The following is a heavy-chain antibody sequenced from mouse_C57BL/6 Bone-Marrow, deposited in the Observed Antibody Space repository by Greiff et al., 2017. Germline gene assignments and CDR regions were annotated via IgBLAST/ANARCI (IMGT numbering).Heavy chain of an antibody. J-gene: IGHJ2*01. CDR3: ARDGNYVYYFDY. CDR2: ISSGSSTI. Sequence: EVKLMESGGGLVKPGGSLKLSCAASGFTFSDYGMHWVRQAPEKGLEWVAYISSGSSTIYYADTVKGRFTISRDNAKNTLFLQMTSLRSEDTAMYYCARDGNYVYYFDYWGQGTTLTVSS. CDR1: GFTFSDYG. D-gene: IGHD2-1*01. V-gene: IGHV5-17*01.